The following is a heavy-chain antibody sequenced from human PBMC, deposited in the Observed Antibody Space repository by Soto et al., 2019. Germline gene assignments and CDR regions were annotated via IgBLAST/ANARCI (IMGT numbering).Heavy chain of an antibody. D-gene: IGHD2-21*02. CDR2: INPSGGST. CDR3: ARAPYCGGDCYPGNFDY. V-gene: IGHV1-46*01. CDR1: GYTFTSYY. J-gene: IGHJ4*02. Sequence: WASVKVSCKASGYTFTSYYMHWVRQAPGQGLEWMGIINPSGGSTSYAQKFQGRVTITADESTSTAYMELSSLRSEDTAVYYCARAPYCGGDCYPGNFDYWGQGTLVTVSS.